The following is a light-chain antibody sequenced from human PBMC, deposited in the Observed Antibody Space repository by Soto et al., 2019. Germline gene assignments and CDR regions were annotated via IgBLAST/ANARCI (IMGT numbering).Light chain of an antibody. J-gene: IGLJ2*01. CDR2: ENN. V-gene: IGLV1-51*02. CDR1: SSNIGSDY. CDR3: AAWDKSLSGGV. Sequence: QSVLTQPPSVSAAAGQKVTISWSGSSSNIGSDYVSWYQQLPGTAPKLLIYENNKRPSGIPDRFSGSKSGTSATLGITGLQAGDEADYYCAAWDKSLSGGVFGGGTKLTVL.